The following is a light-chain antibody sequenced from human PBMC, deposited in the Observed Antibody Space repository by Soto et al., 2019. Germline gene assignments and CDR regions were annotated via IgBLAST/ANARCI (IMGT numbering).Light chain of an antibody. V-gene: IGKV1-5*03. CDR2: KAS. CDR1: QNINNW. CDR3: QQYHSYPMT. J-gene: IGKJ4*01. Sequence: DIQMTQSPSTLSASVGDTITITCRASQNINNWLAWYQQKPGKVPKLLIYKASTLQTGVPSRFSGSGSGTEFTLTISSLQPDDFATYYCQQYHSYPMTFGGETKVEIK.